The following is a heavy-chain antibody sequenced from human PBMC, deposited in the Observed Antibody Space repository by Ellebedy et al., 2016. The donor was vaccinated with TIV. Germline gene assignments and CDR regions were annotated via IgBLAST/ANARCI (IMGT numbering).Heavy chain of an antibody. CDR2: ISSDGSNK. V-gene: IGHV3-30*03. D-gene: IGHD3-10*01. CDR1: GFTFRSHG. Sequence: GESLKISXVASGFTFRSHGIYWVRQAPGKGSEWVAVISSDGSNKYYADSVKGRFTIPRDNSKNTLYLQMNSLRTDDMAVYYWGRGGSSGSSDYWGQGTLVTVSS. CDR3: GRGGSSGSSDY. J-gene: IGHJ4*02.